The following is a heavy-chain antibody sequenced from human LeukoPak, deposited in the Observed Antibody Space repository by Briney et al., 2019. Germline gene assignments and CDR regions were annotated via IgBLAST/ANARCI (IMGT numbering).Heavy chain of an antibody. V-gene: IGHV1-3*01. J-gene: IGHJ6*02. CDR3: ARGYCSSTSCYMDV. CDR2: INAGNGNI. Sequence: ASVKVSCKASGHTSTTYAIHWVRQAPGQGLEWMGWINAGNGNIKYSQKFQGRVTITGDTSASTAYMELSSLRSEDTAVYYCARGYCSSTSCYMDVWGQGTTVTVSS. D-gene: IGHD2-2*01. CDR1: GHTSTTYA.